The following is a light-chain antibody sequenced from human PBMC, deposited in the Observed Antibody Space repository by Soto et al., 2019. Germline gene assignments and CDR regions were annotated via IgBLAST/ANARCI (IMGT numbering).Light chain of an antibody. J-gene: IGKJ1*01. CDR3: MQALQTPWT. CDR1: QSLLHSNGYNY. CDR2: LGS. Sequence: DLVMTQSPLSLPVTPGEPASISCRSSQSLLHSNGYNYLDWYLQKPGQSPQLLIYLGSSRASGVPDRFSGSGSCTDFTLKISRVEAEDVGVYYCMQALQTPWTFGQGTKVEIK. V-gene: IGKV2-28*01.